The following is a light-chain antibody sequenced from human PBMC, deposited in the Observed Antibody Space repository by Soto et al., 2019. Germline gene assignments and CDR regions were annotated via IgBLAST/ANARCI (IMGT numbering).Light chain of an antibody. CDR2: DAS. CDR3: LQYSSHSWT. J-gene: IGKJ1*01. Sequence: DIQMTQSPSSLSPSVGDRVTITCRASRRISDWLAWYQQKPGKAPELLIFDASNLKSGVSSRFSGSGSGTEFSLTISRLQPDDVATYYCLQYSSHSWTFGQGTKV. CDR1: RRISDW. V-gene: IGKV1-5*01.